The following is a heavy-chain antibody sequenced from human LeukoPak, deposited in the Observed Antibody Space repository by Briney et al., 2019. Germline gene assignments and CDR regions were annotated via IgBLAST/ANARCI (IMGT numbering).Heavy chain of an antibody. D-gene: IGHD3-3*01. J-gene: IGHJ6*03. V-gene: IGHV1-2*02. Sequence: ASVKVSCKASGYTFTGYYMHWVRQAPGQGLEWMGWINPNSGGTNYAQKFQGRVTMTRDTSISTAYMELSRLRSDDTAVYYCARGNYDFWSGYSENYYYYMDVWGKGTTVTVSS. CDR2: INPNSGGT. CDR1: GYTFTGYY. CDR3: ARGNYDFWSGYSENYYYYMDV.